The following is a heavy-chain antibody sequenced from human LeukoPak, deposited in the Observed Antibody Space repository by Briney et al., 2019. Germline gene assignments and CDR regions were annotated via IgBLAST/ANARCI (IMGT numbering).Heavy chain of an antibody. D-gene: IGHD1-26*01. V-gene: IGHV1-8*01. CDR3: ARSVGASDWFGP. CDR2: MNPNSGNT. J-gene: IGHJ5*02. Sequence: GASVKVSCKASGCTFTSYDINWVRQATGQGLEWMGWMNPNSGNTGYSQKFQGRVTMTRNTSISTAFMELSSLTSEDTAVYYCARSVGASDWFGPWGQGTLVTVSS. CDR1: GCTFTSYD.